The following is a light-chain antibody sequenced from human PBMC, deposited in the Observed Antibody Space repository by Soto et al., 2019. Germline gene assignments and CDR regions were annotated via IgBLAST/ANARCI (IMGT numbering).Light chain of an antibody. J-gene: IGLJ3*02. Sequence: QTVVTQEPSLSVSPGGTVTLTCGLSSGSVSASNYPSWYQQTPGQAPRTLIYSTSTRSSGVPDRFSGSILGNKAALTITGAQAEDESDYHCVLYMGSGIWVFGGGTKLT. CDR2: STS. CDR3: VLYMGSGIWV. CDR1: SGSVSASNY. V-gene: IGLV8-61*01.